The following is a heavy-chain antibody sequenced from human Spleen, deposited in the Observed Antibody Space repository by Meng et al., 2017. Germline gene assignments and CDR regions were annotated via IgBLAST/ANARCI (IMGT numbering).Heavy chain of an antibody. Sequence: GGSLRLSCVASGFTFNRHGMHWLRQAPGQGPEWVAVIWNDGTNKYYADSVKGRFTVSRDNSRNTLYLQMNSLRVEDTAAYYCARDRGFGLSYSDSSGYANFDNWGQGTQVTVSS. CDR3: ARDRGFGLSYSDSSGYANFDN. CDR1: GFTFNRHG. V-gene: IGHV3-33*01. CDR2: IWNDGTNK. J-gene: IGHJ4*02. D-gene: IGHD3-22*01.